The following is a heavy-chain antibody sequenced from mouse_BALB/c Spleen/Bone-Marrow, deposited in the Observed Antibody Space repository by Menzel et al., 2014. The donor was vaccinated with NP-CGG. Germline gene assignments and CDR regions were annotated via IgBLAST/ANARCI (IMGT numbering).Heavy chain of an antibody. V-gene: IGHV5-6-3*01. Sequence: EVHLVESGGGLVQPGGSLKLSCAASGFTFSSYGMSWVRQTPDKRLELVATINSNGGSTYYPDSVKGRFTISRDNAKNTLYLQMGSLKSEDTAMYYCARDSNDYWGQGTTLTVSS. J-gene: IGHJ2*01. CDR1: GFTFSSYG. CDR2: INSNGGST. CDR3: ARDSNDY.